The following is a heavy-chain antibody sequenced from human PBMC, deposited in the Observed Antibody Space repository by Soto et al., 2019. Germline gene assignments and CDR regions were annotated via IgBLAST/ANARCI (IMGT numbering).Heavy chain of an antibody. D-gene: IGHD6-19*01. CDR2: IYPGDSDT. CDR3: ARAHSNGWYQQFDF. CDR1: GYSFANYW. Sequence: ESLKISCKGSGYSFANYWIGWVRQIPGKGLEWMGIIYPGDSDTRYSPSFQGQVTISADKSISTAYLQWSSLKASDTAMYYCARAHSNGWYQQFDFWGQGTLVTVSS. V-gene: IGHV5-51*01. J-gene: IGHJ4*02.